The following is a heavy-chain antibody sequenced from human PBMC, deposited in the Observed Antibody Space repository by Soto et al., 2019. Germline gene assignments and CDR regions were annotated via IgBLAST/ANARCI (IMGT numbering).Heavy chain of an antibody. D-gene: IGHD6-19*01. CDR2: IIPIFGTA. CDR1: GGTFSSYA. Sequence: ASVKVSCKASGGTFSSYAISWVRQAPGQGLEWMGGIIPIFGTANYAQKFQGRVTITADESTSTAYMELSSLRSEDTAVYYCARARIAVAGTGLYDAFDIWGQGTMVTVSS. V-gene: IGHV1-69*13. J-gene: IGHJ3*02. CDR3: ARARIAVAGTGLYDAFDI.